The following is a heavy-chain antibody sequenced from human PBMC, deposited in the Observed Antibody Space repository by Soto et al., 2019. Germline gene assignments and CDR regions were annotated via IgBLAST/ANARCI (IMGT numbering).Heavy chain of an antibody. CDR2: ISGSGGSP. Sequence: GGSLRLSCVASGFTFSTYTMSWVRQAPGKGLEWVSVISGSGGSPSYADSVQGRFSISRDNPKNTLYLQMNSLRGEDTAMYYCARVTSVTTFDYWGQGTLVTVSS. D-gene: IGHD4-17*01. CDR3: ARVTSVTTFDY. V-gene: IGHV3-23*01. J-gene: IGHJ4*02. CDR1: GFTFSTYT.